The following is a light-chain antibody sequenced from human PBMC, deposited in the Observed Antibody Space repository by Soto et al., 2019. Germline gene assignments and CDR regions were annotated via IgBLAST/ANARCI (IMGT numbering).Light chain of an antibody. J-gene: IGKJ1*01. V-gene: IGKV1-5*03. Sequence: DIQMTQSPSTLSASVXDRVTITCRASQSISIWLAWYQQKPGKAPKILIYKASSLESGVPSRFSGSGSGTEFTLTISSLQPDDLATYYCQQYETFWTFGQGTKVDIK. CDR1: QSISIW. CDR2: KAS. CDR3: QQYETFWT.